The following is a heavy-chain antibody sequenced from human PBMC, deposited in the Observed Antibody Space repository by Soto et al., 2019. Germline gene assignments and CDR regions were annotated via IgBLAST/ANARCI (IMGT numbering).Heavy chain of an antibody. CDR3: ASGYPDLLRFQH. CDR2: INAGNGNT. Sequence: ASVKVSCKDSGYTITSNAMHWVRQAPGQRLEWMGWINAGNGNTKYSQKFQGRVTITRDTSASTAYMELSSLRSEDTAVYYCASGYPDLLRFQHWGQGTLVTVSS. J-gene: IGHJ1*01. CDR1: GYTITSNA. D-gene: IGHD5-18*01. V-gene: IGHV1-3*01.